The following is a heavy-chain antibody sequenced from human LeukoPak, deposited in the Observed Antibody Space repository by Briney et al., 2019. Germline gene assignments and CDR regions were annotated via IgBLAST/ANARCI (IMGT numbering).Heavy chain of an antibody. CDR1: GYTLTELS. Sequence: ASVKVSCKVSGYTLTELSMHWVRQAPGKGLEWMGGFDPEDGETIYARKFQGRVTMTEDTSTDTACMELSSLRSEDTAVYYCAAGLDDDYGDYGFFDIWGQGTMVTVSS. D-gene: IGHD4-17*01. V-gene: IGHV1-24*01. CDR2: FDPEDGET. CDR3: AAGLDDDYGDYGFFDI. J-gene: IGHJ3*02.